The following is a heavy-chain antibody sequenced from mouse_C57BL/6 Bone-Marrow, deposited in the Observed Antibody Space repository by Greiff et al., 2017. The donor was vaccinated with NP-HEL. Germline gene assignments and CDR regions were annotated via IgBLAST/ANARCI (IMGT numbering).Heavy chain of an antibody. CDR2: IDPENGDT. V-gene: IGHV14-4*01. Sequence: EVQLQQSGAELVRPGASVKLSCTASGFNIKDDYMHWVKQRPEQGLEWIGWIDPENGDTEYASKFQGKATITADTSSNTAYLQLSSLTSEDTAVYYCKLRFAWFAYWGQGTLVTVSA. J-gene: IGHJ3*01. D-gene: IGHD1-1*01. CDR1: GFNIKDDY. CDR3: KLRFAWFAY.